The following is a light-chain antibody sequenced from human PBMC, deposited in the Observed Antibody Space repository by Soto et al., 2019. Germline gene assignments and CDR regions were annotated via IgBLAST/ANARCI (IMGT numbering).Light chain of an antibody. CDR3: QQYDNLPGIT. Sequence: DIQMTQSPSSLSASVGDRVTITCQASQDISNYLNWYQQKPGKAPKLLIYDASNLETGVPSRFSGSGSGTDFTCTIRSLQPEDIATYYCQQYDNLPGITFGQGTRLEIK. CDR1: QDISNY. CDR2: DAS. V-gene: IGKV1-33*01. J-gene: IGKJ5*01.